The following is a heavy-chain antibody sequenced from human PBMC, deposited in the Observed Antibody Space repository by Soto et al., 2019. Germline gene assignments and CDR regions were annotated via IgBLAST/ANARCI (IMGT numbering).Heavy chain of an antibody. CDR1: GGSISSGGYY. Sequence: SETLSLTXTVSGGSISSGGYYWSWIRQHPGKGLEWIGYIYYSGSTYYNPSLKSRVTISVDTSKNQFSLKLSSVTAADTAVYYCARDRLDPYYYYGMDVWGQGTTVTVSS. D-gene: IGHD6-25*01. V-gene: IGHV4-31*02. CDR2: IYYSGST. J-gene: IGHJ6*02. CDR3: ARDRLDPYYYYGMDV.